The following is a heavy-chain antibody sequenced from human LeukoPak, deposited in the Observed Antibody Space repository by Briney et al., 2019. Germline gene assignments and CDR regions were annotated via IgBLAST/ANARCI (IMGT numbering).Heavy chain of an antibody. V-gene: IGHV4-39*01. D-gene: IGHD3-9*01. J-gene: IGHJ5*02. CDR2: AYYSGSP. CDR3: ASHSAEYDILTGYHSYNSFDP. CDR1: GGSISSSSYY. Sequence: PSETLSLTCTLSGGSISSSSYYWGWIRQSPGKGLEWIGSAYYSGSPYYDPSLKCRVTISVDTSKNQFSLKLSSVTAADTAVYYCASHSAEYDILTGYHSYNSFDPWGQGILVTVSS.